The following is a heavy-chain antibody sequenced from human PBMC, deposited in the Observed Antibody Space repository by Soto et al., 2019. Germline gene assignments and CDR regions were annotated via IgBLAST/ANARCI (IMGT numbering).Heavy chain of an antibody. CDR3: ARDQRSSCYRGDCISY. Sequence: PGGSLRLSCAASGFTFSSYSMNWVRQAPGKGLEWVSYISSSSSTVYYADSVKGRFTISRDNAKNSLYLQMNSLRDEDTAVYYCARDQRSSCYRGDCISYRGQGTLVTVSS. CDR2: ISSSSSTV. CDR1: GFTFSSYS. D-gene: IGHD2-21*02. J-gene: IGHJ4*02. V-gene: IGHV3-48*02.